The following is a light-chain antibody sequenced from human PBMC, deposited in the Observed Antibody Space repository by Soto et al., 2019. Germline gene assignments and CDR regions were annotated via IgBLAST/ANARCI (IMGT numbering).Light chain of an antibody. CDR1: QTVGSN. V-gene: IGKV3-15*01. Sequence: IVMSQSPATLSVSPGERVTLSCRASQTVGSNLAWYQQKPGQAPSLLIYQSSTRATGVPARFGGSGSGTEFTLTISRLQSEDFAVYYCQQYNKWPITFGQGTRLEIK. CDR3: QQYNKWPIT. J-gene: IGKJ5*01. CDR2: QSS.